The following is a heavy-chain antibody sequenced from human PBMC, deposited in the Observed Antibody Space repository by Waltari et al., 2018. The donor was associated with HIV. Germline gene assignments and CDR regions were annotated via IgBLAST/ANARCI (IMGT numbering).Heavy chain of an antibody. V-gene: IGHV4-4*02. D-gene: IGHD3-22*01. CDR2: IYQRGST. J-gene: IGHJ5*02. CDR3: ARAKDSSGYRWFDP. Sequence: QVQLQESGPGLVKPSGTLSLTCAVSGGSISSSNWWSWVRQPPGKGLEWIGEIYQRGSTNYNPSLKSRVTISVDKSKNQFSLKLSAVTAADTAVYYCARAKDSSGYRWFDPWGQGTLVTVSS. CDR1: GGSISSSNW.